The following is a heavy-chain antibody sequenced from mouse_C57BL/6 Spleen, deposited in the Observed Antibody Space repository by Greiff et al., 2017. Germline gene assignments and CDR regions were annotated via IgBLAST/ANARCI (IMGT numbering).Heavy chain of an antibody. J-gene: IGHJ4*01. CDR1: GFTFSNYW. V-gene: IGHV6-3*01. Sequence: EVKLMESGGGLVQPGGSMKLCCVASGFTFSNYWMNWVRQSPEKGLEWVAQIRFKSDNYATHYAGTVKGRFTISRDDSKSRVYLQMNNLRAEDTGIYYCTPNWDDYAMDYWGQGTSVTVSS. CDR2: IRFKSDNYAT. D-gene: IGHD4-1*01. CDR3: TPNWDDYAMDY.